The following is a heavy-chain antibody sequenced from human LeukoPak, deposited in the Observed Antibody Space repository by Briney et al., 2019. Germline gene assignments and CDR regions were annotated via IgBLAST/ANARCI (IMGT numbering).Heavy chain of an antibody. Sequence: GGSLRLSCTASGFTFGDYAMSWVRQAPGKGLEWVGFIRSKAYGGTTEYAASVKGRFTISRDDSKSIAHLQMNSLKTEDTAVYYCTRYYDILTGCYTDYWGQGTLVTVSS. J-gene: IGHJ4*02. CDR2: IRSKAYGGTT. V-gene: IGHV3-49*04. CDR1: GFTFGDYA. D-gene: IGHD3-9*01. CDR3: TRYYDILTGCYTDY.